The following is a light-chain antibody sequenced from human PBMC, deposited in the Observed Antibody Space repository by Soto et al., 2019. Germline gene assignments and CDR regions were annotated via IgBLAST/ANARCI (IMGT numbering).Light chain of an antibody. V-gene: IGKV1-39*01. CDR3: QQAYSFPIT. CDR2: AAS. Sequence: DIQMTQSPSTLSASVGDRVTITCRASQSISGYLNWYQQKPGKAPKLLIYAASSLQSGVPSRFSGSGSGTDFTLTISSLQSEDFATYYCQQAYSFPITFGQGTRLEIK. J-gene: IGKJ5*01. CDR1: QSISGY.